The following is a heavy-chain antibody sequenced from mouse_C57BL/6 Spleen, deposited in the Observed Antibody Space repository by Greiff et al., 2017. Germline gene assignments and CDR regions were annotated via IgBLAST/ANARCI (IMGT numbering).Heavy chain of an antibody. CDR2: IYPGSGNT. CDR3: ARSEDYDGYFYFDY. CDR1: GYSFTSYY. J-gene: IGHJ2*01. D-gene: IGHD2-3*01. V-gene: IGHV1-66*01. Sequence: QVQLKESGPELVKPGASVKISCKASGYSFTSYYIHWVKQRPGQGLEWIGWIYPGSGNTKYNEKFKGKATLTADTSSSTAYMQLSSLTSEDAAVYYCARSEDYDGYFYFDYWGQGTTLTVSS.